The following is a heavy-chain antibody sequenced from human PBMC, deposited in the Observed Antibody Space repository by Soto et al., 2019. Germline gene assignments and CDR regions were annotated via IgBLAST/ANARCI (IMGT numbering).Heavy chain of an antibody. CDR2: ISYDGSNK. V-gene: IGHV3-30*18. J-gene: IGHJ4*02. Sequence: QVQLVESGGGVVQPGRSLRLSCAASGFTFSSYGMHWVRQAPGKGLEWVAVISYDGSNKYYADSVKGRFTISRDNSKNTLYLQMNSLRAEDTAVYYCAKDSTYSYGLITDYWGQGTLVTVSS. CDR1: GFTFSSYG. CDR3: AKDSTYSYGLITDY. D-gene: IGHD5-18*01.